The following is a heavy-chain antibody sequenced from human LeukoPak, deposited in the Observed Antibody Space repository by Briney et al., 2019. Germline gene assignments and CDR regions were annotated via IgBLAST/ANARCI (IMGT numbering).Heavy chain of an antibody. CDR3: ARLSIAVAGT. V-gene: IGHV1-2*02. Sequence: ASVEVSCKASGYTFTDYYMHWVRQAPGQGLEWMGWINPNSGGTNYAQKFQGRVTLTRDTSITTAYMELSRLRSDDTAVYYCARLSIAVAGTWGQGTLVTVSS. CDR1: GYTFTDYY. CDR2: INPNSGGT. D-gene: IGHD6-19*01. J-gene: IGHJ4*02.